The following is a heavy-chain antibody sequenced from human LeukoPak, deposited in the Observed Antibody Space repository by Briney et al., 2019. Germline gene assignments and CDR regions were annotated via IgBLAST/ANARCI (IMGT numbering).Heavy chain of an antibody. CDR2: INPNSGGT. D-gene: IGHD3-22*01. J-gene: IGHJ5*02. CDR3: ARGTGYDSSGYDNWLDP. CDR1: GYTFTGYY. Sequence: ASVTVSCKASGYTFTGYYMHWVRQAPGQGLEWMGWINPNSGGTNYAQKFQGRVTMTRDTSISTAYMELSRLRSDDTAVYYCARGTGYDSSGYDNWLDPWGQGTLVTVSS. V-gene: IGHV1-2*02.